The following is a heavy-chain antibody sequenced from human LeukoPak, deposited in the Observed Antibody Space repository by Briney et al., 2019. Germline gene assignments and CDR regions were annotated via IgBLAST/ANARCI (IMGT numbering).Heavy chain of an antibody. J-gene: IGHJ4*02. CDR3: ARSQSGYNYGYRFDS. V-gene: IGHV4-39*02. Sequence: SLTVSLTCSVSGGSFSSSSYYWGWIRQPPGKGLEWIGRVSYSGSTFYNPSLKSRVTISVDTSKNHFSLKLSSVTAADTALYYCARSQSGYNYGYRFDSWGQGTLVTVSS. CDR1: GGSFSSSSYY. CDR2: VSYSGST. D-gene: IGHD5-18*01.